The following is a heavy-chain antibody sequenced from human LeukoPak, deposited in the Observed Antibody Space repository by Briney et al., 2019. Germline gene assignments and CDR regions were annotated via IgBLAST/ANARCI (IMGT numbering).Heavy chain of an antibody. D-gene: IGHD1-26*01. J-gene: IGHJ6*03. CDR2: INSDGSST. CDR3: ARVSSGSYFGYYYYYMDV. CDR1: GFTVSNYW. V-gene: IGHV3-74*01. Sequence: GRSLRLSCAAAGFTVSNYWMHWVRQAPGKGLVWVSRINSDGSSTSYADSVKGRFTISRDNAKNTLYLQMNSLRAEDTAVYYCARVSSGSYFGYYYYYMDVWGKGTTVTVSS.